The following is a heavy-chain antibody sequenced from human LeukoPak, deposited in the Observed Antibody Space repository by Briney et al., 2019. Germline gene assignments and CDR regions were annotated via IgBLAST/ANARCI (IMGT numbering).Heavy chain of an antibody. CDR2: ISSSSSYI. V-gene: IGHV3-21*01. J-gene: IGHJ3*02. D-gene: IGHD7-27*01. CDR1: GFTFRTSG. Sequence: GGSLRLSCAASGFTFRTSGMNWVRQAPGKGLEWVSSISSSSSYIYYADSVKGRFTISRDNAKNSLYLQMNSLRAEDTAVYYCARDALGMPRDAFDIWGQGTMVTVSS. CDR3: ARDALGMPRDAFDI.